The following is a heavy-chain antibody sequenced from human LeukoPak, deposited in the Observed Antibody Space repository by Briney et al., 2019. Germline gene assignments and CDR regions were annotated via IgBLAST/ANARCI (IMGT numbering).Heavy chain of an antibody. J-gene: IGHJ4*02. V-gene: IGHV4-59*01. CDR2: IYYSGTT. CDR1: GGSISSYY. D-gene: IGHD6-13*01. Sequence: SETLSLTCTVSGGSISSYYWSWIRQPPGKGLEWIGYIYYSGTTNYNPSLKSRVTISVDTSKNQFSLKLSSVTTADTAVYYCARGVYIAAAQYGYWGQGTLVTVSS. CDR3: ARGVYIAAAQYGY.